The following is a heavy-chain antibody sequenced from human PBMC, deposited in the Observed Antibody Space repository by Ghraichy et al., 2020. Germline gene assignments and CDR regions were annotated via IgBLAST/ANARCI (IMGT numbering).Heavy chain of an antibody. CDR1: GASIRSPDYF. D-gene: IGHD6-19*01. CDR2: AFYSGTD. Sequence: SETLSLTCTVSGASIRSPDYFRGWVRQPAGKGLEWVGSAFYSGTDYYNPSLKSRVAVSVDTSKNQFSLKLTSVTAADSGLYFCTRHSSGTLQWYYRGVDVWGQGTTVIVSS. CDR3: TRHSSGTLQWYYRGVDV. J-gene: IGHJ6*02. V-gene: IGHV4-39*01.